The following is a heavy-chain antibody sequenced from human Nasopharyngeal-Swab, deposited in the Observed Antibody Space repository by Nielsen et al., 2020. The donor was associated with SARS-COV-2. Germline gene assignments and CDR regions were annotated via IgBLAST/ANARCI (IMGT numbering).Heavy chain of an antibody. CDR3: VRDDGRSWLLDK. V-gene: IGHV1-3*01. CDR2: ITAANGNT. J-gene: IGHJ4*02. D-gene: IGHD5-24*01. CDR1: GYLLIHQA. Sequence: ASVKVSCKASGYLLIHQALHWVRQAPGQSFEWMGWITAANGNTEYSQNFHDRLPLTTDASANTAYMDLCGLTSEDTAIYYCVRDDGRSWLLDKWGQGTQVTVSA.